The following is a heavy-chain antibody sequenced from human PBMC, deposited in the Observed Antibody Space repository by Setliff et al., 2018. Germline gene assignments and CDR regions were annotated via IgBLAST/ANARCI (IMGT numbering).Heavy chain of an antibody. CDR1: GFGFTTFG. J-gene: IGHJ4*02. CDR3: ARGRGPDIVVTIPGDY. V-gene: IGHV1-18*01. Sequence: ASVNVSCKTSGFGFTTFGFSWVRQAPGQGLEWLGSISPYSGNTNYPQWLQDRVTMTIDTSATTVYMELQSLRSDDTAVYYCARGRGPDIVVTIPGDYWGQGTQVTVSS. D-gene: IGHD2-15*01. CDR2: ISPYSGNT.